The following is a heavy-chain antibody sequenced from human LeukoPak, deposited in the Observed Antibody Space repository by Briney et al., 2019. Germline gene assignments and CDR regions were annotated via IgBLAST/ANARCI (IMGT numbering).Heavy chain of an antibody. CDR3: AKDRGYSYGYFDY. CDR1: RFTFSRYG. V-gene: IGHV3-30*18. J-gene: IGHJ4*02. CDR2: ISYDGSNK. Sequence: GRSLRLSCAASRFTFSRYGMHWVRQAPGNGLEWVALISYDGSNKYYTDSVKGRFTISRDNSKNTLYLQMDSLRAEDTAVYYCAKDRGYSYGYFDYWGQGTLVTVSS. D-gene: IGHD5-18*01.